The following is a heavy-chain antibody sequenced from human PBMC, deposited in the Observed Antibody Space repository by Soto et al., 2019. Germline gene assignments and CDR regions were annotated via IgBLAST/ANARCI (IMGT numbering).Heavy chain of an antibody. D-gene: IGHD6-19*01. J-gene: IGHJ3*01. CDR1: GFTFSSYA. Sequence: GGSLRLSCAASGFTFSSYAMSWVRQAPGKGLEWVSAISGDGDNTNYADSVKGRFSISRDNSKNKLYPQVNSLRAEDTAVYYCAKVGSSSGWYEDALDVWGQGTKVTVSS. CDR2: ISGDGDNT. CDR3: AKVGSSSGWYEDALDV. V-gene: IGHV3-23*01.